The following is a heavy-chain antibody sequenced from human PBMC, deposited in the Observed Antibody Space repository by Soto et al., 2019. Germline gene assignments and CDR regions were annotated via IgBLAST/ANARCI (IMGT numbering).Heavy chain of an antibody. V-gene: IGHV4-59*08. J-gene: IGHJ5*02. CDR2: IYYSGST. CDR1: GGSISSYY. D-gene: IGHD3-10*01. Sequence: PSETLSLTCTVSGGSISSYYWSWIRQPPGKGLEWIGYIYYSGSTNYNPSLKSRVTISVDTSKNQFSLKLSSVTAADTAVYYCARGTTMVRGVISTVWFDPWGQGTLVT. CDR3: ARGTTMVRGVISTVWFDP.